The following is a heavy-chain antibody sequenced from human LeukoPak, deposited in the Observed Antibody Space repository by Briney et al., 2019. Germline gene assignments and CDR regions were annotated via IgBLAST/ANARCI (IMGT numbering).Heavy chain of an antibody. CDR1: GFNFGDYF. D-gene: IGHD4-23*01. J-gene: IGHJ4*02. CDR2: INQDGNEK. Sequence: GGSLRLSCAASGFNFGDYFLTWVRQAPGKGLEWVANINQDGNEKNYVDSLEGRFTISRDNAKRSLYLQMNSLRVDDTAMYYCVRDVGYYGGNHDYWGQGTLVIVSS. V-gene: IGHV3-7*01. CDR3: VRDVGYYGGNHDY.